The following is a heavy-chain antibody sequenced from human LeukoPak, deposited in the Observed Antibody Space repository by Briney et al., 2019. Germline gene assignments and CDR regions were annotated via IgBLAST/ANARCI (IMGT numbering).Heavy chain of an antibody. CDR3: ARLLVGYYYYMDV. CDR2: IYTSGST. Sequence: PSETLSLTCTVSGVSISSYYWSWIRQPPGKGLEWIGYIYTSGSTNYNPSLKSRVTISVDTSKNQFSLKLSSATAADTAVYYCARLLVGYYYYMDVWGKGTTVTVSS. V-gene: IGHV4-4*09. J-gene: IGHJ6*03. D-gene: IGHD2-8*02. CDR1: GVSISSYY.